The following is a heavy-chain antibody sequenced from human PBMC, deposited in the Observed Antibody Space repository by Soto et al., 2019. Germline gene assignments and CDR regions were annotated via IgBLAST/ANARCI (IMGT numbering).Heavy chain of an antibody. Sequence: QVQLVQSGAEVRKPGASLRVSCKASGYSFSDYPIHWVRQAPGQRLEWMGWINAGNGNTKYSQKFQGRVTFTTDTSATTAYMELSSLRSEDTAVYYCARDRVREVVTVMGAFDVWAKGQWSPS. CDR3: ARDRVREVVTVMGAFDV. CDR1: GYSFSDYP. V-gene: IGHV1-3*01. CDR2: INAGNGNT. J-gene: IGHJ3*01. D-gene: IGHD2-21*02.